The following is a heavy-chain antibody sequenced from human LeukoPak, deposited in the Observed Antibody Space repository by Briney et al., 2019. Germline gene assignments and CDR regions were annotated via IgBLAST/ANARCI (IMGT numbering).Heavy chain of an antibody. D-gene: IGHD3-3*01. CDR1: GFTFSSYG. Sequence: GGSLRLSCAASGFTFSSYGMHWVRQAPGKGLEWVAVIWYDGSNKYYADSVKGRFTISRDNSKNTLYLQMNSLRAEDTAVYYFAREAFVLRFLEWFPNYFDYWGQGTLVTVSS. J-gene: IGHJ4*02. CDR3: AREAFVLRFLEWFPNYFDY. CDR2: IWYDGSNK. V-gene: IGHV3-33*01.